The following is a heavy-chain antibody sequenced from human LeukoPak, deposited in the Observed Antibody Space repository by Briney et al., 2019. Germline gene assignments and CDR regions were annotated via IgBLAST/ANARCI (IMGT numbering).Heavy chain of an antibody. V-gene: IGHV3-7*01. CDR2: IKQDGSER. J-gene: IGHJ4*02. CDR3: ARDGWVDY. Sequence: PGGSLRLSCADSGFTFSNFWMSWVRQAPGKGLEWVANIKQDGSERYYADSVKGRFTISRDNAKNSLYLQMNSLRAEDTAVYYCARDGWVDYWGQGTLVTVSS. D-gene: IGHD1-26*01. CDR1: GFTFSNFW.